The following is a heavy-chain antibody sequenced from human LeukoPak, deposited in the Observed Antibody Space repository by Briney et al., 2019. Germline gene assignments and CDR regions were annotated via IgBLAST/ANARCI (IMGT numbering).Heavy chain of an antibody. V-gene: IGHV4-39*07. Sequence: KPSETLSLTCTVSGGSISSSSYYWGWIRQPPGKGLEWIGSIYYSGSTYYNPSLKSRVTISVDTSKNQFSLKLSSVTAADTAVYYCARDSLYCTNGVCYRYYFDYRGQGTLVTVSS. CDR3: ARDSLYCTNGVCYRYYFDY. D-gene: IGHD2-8*01. CDR2: IYYSGST. J-gene: IGHJ4*02. CDR1: GGSISSSSYY.